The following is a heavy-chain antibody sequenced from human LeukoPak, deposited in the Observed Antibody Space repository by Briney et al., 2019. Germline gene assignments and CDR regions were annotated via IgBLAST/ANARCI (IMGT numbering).Heavy chain of an antibody. CDR3: ATAQNNIWPPAPIDY. D-gene: IGHD1/OR15-1a*01. V-gene: IGHV1-69*13. J-gene: IGHJ4*02. CDR1: GGTFSSYA. Sequence: SVKVSCKASGGTFSSYAISWVRQVPEQGLEWMGEIIPIFGTANYALKFQGRVTITADESTSTAYMELSSLRSDDTALYYCATAQNNIWPPAPIDYWGQGTLVTVSS. CDR2: IIPIFGTA.